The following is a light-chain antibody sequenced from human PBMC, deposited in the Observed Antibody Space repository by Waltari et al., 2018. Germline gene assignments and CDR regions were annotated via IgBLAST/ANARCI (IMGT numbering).Light chain of an antibody. Sequence: DIQMTQSPSSLSASVGDRVTLTCRARQSIDDYVNWYQQKPGKGPNLLVYSASNVVSGVLSKFSGSGFGTDFTLTIISLQPEDFATYYCQQSHSTPYTFGQGTKVEI. CDR2: SAS. CDR1: QSIDDY. V-gene: IGKV1-39*01. CDR3: QQSHSTPYT. J-gene: IGKJ2*01.